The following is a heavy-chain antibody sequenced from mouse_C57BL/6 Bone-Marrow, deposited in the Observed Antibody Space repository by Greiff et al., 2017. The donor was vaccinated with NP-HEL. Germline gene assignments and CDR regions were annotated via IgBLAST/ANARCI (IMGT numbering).Heavy chain of an antibody. CDR2: IYPSDSET. CDR3: ARVAGNYCRDD. CDR1: GYTFTSYW. J-gene: IGHJ2*01. D-gene: IGHD2-1*01. V-gene: IGHV1-61*01. Sequence: QVQLQQPGAELVRPGSSVKLSCKASGYTFTSYWMDWVKQRPGQGLEWIGNIYPSDSETHYNQKFKDKATLTVDKSSRTAYMQLSSLTSEDAAVDYGARVAGNYCRDDWGQGTTLTVAS.